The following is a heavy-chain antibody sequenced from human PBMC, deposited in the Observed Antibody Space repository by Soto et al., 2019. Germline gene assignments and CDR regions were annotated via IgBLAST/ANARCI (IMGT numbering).Heavy chain of an antibody. V-gene: IGHV5-51*01. J-gene: IGHJ4*02. CDR1: GDSFTTYW. CDR2: IYPGDSDT. D-gene: IGHD3-9*01. CDR3: ARHGVGDILTGQPDY. Sequence: PGESLKISCKASGDSFTTYWIAWVRQMPGKGLEWMGIIYPGDSDTRYSPSFQGQVTISADKSISTAYLQWSSLKASDTAMYYCARHGVGDILTGQPDYWGQGTLVTVSS.